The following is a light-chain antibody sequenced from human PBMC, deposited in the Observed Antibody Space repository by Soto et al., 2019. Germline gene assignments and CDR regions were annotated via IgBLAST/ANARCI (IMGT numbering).Light chain of an antibody. CDR3: MQALQRAWT. CDR2: LGS. V-gene: IGKV2-28*01. J-gene: IGKJ1*01. Sequence: DIVMTQSPLSLPVTPGEPAPISCRSSQSLLHSNGYNYLDWYLQKPGQSPQLLIYLGSNRASGVPDRLSGSGSGTDFTLKISRVEAEDVGVYCCMQALQRAWTFGQGTKVEIK. CDR1: QSLLHSNGYNY.